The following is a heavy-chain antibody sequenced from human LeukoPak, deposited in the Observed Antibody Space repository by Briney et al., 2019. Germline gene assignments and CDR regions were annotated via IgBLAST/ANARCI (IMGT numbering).Heavy chain of an antibody. V-gene: IGHV3-30*03. CDR3: ARDRIKQLVERPFDY. J-gene: IGHJ4*02. D-gene: IGHD6-13*01. CDR1: GFTFSSYG. CDR2: ISYDGSNK. Sequence: PGRSLRLSCAASGFTFSSYGMHWVRQAPGKGLEWVAVISYDGSNKYYADSVKGRFTISRDNSKNTLYLQMNSLRAEDTAVYYCARDRIKQLVERPFDYWGQGTLVTVSS.